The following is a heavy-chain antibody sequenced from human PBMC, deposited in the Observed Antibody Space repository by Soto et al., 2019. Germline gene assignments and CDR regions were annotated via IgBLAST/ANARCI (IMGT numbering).Heavy chain of an antibody. CDR1: GYRFTTYW. J-gene: IGHJ4*02. CDR3: ARSPFGLESYLHY. V-gene: IGHV5-51*01. CDR2: IFPGDSDT. D-gene: IGHD3-10*01. Sequence: XVPLTISRKASGYRFTTYWIGLVRQMPGKGLEWMGFIFPGDSDTRYSPSFQGQVTISVDKSINTAYLQWSSLKASDTAMYYCARSPFGLESYLHYWGQGTLVTVSS.